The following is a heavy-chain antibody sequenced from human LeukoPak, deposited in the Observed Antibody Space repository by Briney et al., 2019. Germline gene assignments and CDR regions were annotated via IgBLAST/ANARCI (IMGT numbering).Heavy chain of an antibody. D-gene: IGHD6-6*01. CDR2: IYSGGST. CDR1: GFIVSSNY. J-gene: IGHJ4*02. CDR3: ATLPGYSSSSRIDY. Sequence: PGGSLRLSCAASGFIVSSNYMSWVRQAPGKGLEWVSVIYSGGSTYYADSVKGRFTISRDNSKNTLYLQMNSLRTEDTAVYYCATLPGYSSSSRIDYGGRGPLVTVS. V-gene: IGHV3-53*01.